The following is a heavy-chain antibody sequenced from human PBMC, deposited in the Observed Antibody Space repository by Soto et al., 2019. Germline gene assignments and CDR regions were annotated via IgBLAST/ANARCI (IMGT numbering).Heavy chain of an antibody. Sequence: ASVKVSCKASGYTFTTYAIHWVRQAPGQRPEWMGWINTGKGNTRYSQKFQGRVTFARDTLATTVYLELSSLKSEDTAVYYFARESTVVLRSFFDYWGQGSFVTVSS. CDR1: GYTFTTYA. CDR3: ARESTVVLRSFFDY. D-gene: IGHD2-8*01. CDR2: INTGKGNT. V-gene: IGHV1-3*04. J-gene: IGHJ4*02.